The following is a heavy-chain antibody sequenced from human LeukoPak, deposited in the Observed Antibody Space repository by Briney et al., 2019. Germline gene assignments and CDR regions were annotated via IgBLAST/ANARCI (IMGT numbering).Heavy chain of an antibody. V-gene: IGHV4-59*01. Sequence: PSETLSLTCTVSGGSISSYYWSWIRQPPGKGLEWIGHIFYTGSTNYNPSLKSRVTISVDTSKNQFSLKLSSVTAADTAVYYCARVDYSSSWYYFDYWGQGTLVTVSS. D-gene: IGHD6-13*01. J-gene: IGHJ4*02. CDR1: GGSISSYY. CDR3: ARVDYSSSWYYFDY. CDR2: IFYTGST.